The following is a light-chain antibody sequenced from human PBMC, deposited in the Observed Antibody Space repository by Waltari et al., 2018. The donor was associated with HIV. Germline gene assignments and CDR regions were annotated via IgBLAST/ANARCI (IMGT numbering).Light chain of an antibody. CDR1: QDISNY. CDR2: DAS. V-gene: IGKV1-33*01. Sequence: IQITHSPSSLSASVVDRVTLTCQASQDISNYLNWYQQKPGKAPKLLIYDASNLETGVPSRFSGSGSGTDFTFTISSLQPEDIATYYCQQYDNLPYTFGQGTKLEIK. J-gene: IGKJ2*01. CDR3: QQYDNLPYT.